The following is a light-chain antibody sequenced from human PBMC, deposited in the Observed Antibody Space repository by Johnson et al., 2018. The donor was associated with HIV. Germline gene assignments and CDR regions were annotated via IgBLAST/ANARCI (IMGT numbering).Light chain of an antibody. V-gene: IGLV1-51*01. CDR3: GQWDSSLRSAV. Sequence: QSVLTQPPSVSAAPGQKVSISCSGSNSNIGNNYVSWYQQVPGTAPKLLIYDNNRRPSGIPDRFSGSTSGSLATLGITGLQTGDEADSYCGQWDSSLRSAVFGTGTKVTVI. CDR1: NSNIGNNY. CDR2: DNN. J-gene: IGLJ1*01.